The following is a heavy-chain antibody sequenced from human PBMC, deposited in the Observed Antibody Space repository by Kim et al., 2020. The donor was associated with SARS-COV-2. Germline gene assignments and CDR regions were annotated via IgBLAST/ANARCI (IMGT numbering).Heavy chain of an antibody. Sequence: SGPTLVNPTQTLTLTCTFSGFSLSTSGVGVGWIRQPPGKALEWLALIYWDDDKRYSPSLKSRLTITKDTSKNQVVLTMTNMDPVDTATYYCAHRRWTYGSGSYFFDYWGQGTLVTVSS. CDR1: GFSLSTSGVG. CDR3: AHRRWTYGSGSYFFDY. CDR2: IYWDDDK. D-gene: IGHD3-10*01. J-gene: IGHJ4*02. V-gene: IGHV2-5*02.